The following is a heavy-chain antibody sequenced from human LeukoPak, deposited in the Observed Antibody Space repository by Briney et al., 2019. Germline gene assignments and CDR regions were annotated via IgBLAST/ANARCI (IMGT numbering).Heavy chain of an antibody. Sequence: GGSLRLSCVASAFTFSRYGMHWVRQAPGKGLEWVALISYDGSNKYYGDSVKGRFTISRDNSKNTLSLQMNSLRGVDTAVYYCARGLPGGFVGFSSSYYPLDYWGQETRVTVSS. CDR1: AFTFSRYG. CDR3: ARGLPGGFVGFSSSYYPLDY. V-gene: IGHV3-30-3*01. CDR2: ISYDGSNK. D-gene: IGHD6-13*01. J-gene: IGHJ4*02.